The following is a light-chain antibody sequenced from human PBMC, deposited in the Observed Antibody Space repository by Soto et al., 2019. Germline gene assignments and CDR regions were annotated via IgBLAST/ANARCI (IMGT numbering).Light chain of an antibody. J-gene: IGKJ2*01. CDR1: QSVSSSY. CDR2: GAS. Sequence: EIVLTQSPGTLSLSPGERATLSCRASQSVSSSYLAWYQQKPGQAPRPLIYGASSRATGIPDRFSGSGSGTDFTLTISRLEPEEFAVYYCQQYGSSPRTFGQGTKLEIK. CDR3: QQYGSSPRT. V-gene: IGKV3-20*01.